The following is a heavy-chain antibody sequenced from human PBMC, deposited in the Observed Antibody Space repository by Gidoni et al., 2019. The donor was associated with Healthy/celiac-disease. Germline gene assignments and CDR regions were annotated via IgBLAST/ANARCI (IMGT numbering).Heavy chain of an antibody. J-gene: IGHJ4*02. CDR2: ISSSGSTI. Sequence: EVQLVESGGGLVQPGGSLRLSCAASGFTFSSYEMNWVRQAPGKGLEWVSYISSSGSTIYYADSVKGRFTISRDNAKNSLYLQMNSLRAEDTAVYYCASRNGYSSSWFPRYFDYWGQGTLVTVSS. D-gene: IGHD6-13*01. CDR1: GFTFSSYE. V-gene: IGHV3-48*03. CDR3: ASRNGYSSSWFPRYFDY.